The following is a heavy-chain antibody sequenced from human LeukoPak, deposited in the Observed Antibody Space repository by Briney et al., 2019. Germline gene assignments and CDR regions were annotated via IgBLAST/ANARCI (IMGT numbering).Heavy chain of an antibody. CDR3: ASGIAAAWYYFDY. V-gene: IGHV4-34*01. CDR2: INHSGST. J-gene: IGHJ4*02. D-gene: IGHD6-13*01. Sequence: SETLSLTCAVYGGSFSGYYWSWIRQPPGKGLEWIGEINHSGSTNYNPSLKSRVTISVDTSKNQFSLKLSSVTAADTAVYCCASGIAAAWYYFDYWGQGTLVTVSS. CDR1: GGSFSGYY.